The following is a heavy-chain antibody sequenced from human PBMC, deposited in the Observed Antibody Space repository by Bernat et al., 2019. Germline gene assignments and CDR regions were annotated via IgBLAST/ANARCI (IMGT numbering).Heavy chain of an antibody. Sequence: EVQLVESGGGLIQPGGSLRLSCAASGFTFSRYWMHWVRQAPGKGLVWVSRVNSDGSTAAYAESVKGRFTISRDNTKNTLYLQMNSLRAEDTAVYYCARRYSGYDATFDYWGQGTLVTVSS. CDR1: GFTFSRYW. D-gene: IGHD5-12*01. CDR3: ARRYSGYDATFDY. CDR2: VNSDGSTA. V-gene: IGHV3-74*01. J-gene: IGHJ4*02.